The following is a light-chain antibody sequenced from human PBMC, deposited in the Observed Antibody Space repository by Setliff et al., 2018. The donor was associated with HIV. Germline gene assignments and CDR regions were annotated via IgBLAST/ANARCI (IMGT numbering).Light chain of an antibody. Sequence: LTQPASVSGSPGQSITISCTGTSSDVGGYNYVSWYQQHPGKAPKLMIYEVSNRPSGVSNRFSGSKSGNTASLTISGLQAEDEADYYCSSYTSSSTLVFGTGTKVTVL. CDR2: EVS. J-gene: IGLJ1*01. CDR1: SSDVGGYNY. V-gene: IGLV2-14*01. CDR3: SSYTSSSTLV.